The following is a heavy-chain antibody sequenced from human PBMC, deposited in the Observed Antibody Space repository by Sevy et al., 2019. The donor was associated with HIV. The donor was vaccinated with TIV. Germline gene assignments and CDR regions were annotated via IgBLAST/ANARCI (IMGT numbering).Heavy chain of an antibody. D-gene: IGHD3-22*01. V-gene: IGHV3-23*01. CDR2: ISGSGGST. J-gene: IGHJ3*02. Sequence: GGSLRLSCAASGFTFSSYAMSWVRQAPGKGLEWVSAISGSGGSTYYADSVKGRFTISRDNSKNTLYLQMNSLRAEDTAVYYCAKDKDLTYHYDSSGYYYSSSAFDIWGQGTMVTVSS. CDR3: AKDKDLTYHYDSSGYYYSSSAFDI. CDR1: GFTFSSYA.